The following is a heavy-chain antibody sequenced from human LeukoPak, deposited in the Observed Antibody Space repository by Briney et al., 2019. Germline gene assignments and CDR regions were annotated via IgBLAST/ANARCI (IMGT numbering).Heavy chain of an antibody. CDR2: ISSSSSYI. CDR1: GFTFSRYS. V-gene: IGHV3-21*01. CDR3: ATDPWQGRGLLDY. D-gene: IGHD3-10*01. J-gene: IGHJ4*02. Sequence: GGSLRLFCIGSGFTFSRYSMNWVRQAPGKGLEWVSSISSSSSYIHYADSVRGRFTIFRDNAKSSVSLQMNSLRAEDTAVYYCATDPWQGRGLLDYWGQGTLVTVSS.